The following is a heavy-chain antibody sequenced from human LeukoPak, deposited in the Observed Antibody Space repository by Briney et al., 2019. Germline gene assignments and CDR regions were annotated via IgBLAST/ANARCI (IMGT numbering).Heavy chain of an antibody. V-gene: IGHV3-23*01. CDR3: AKDRPVRYFHWLPSFDI. CDR1: GFTFSSYA. J-gene: IGHJ3*02. D-gene: IGHD3-9*01. Sequence: PGGSLRLSCAASGFTFSSYAMSWVRQAPGKGLEWVSAISGSGGSTYYADSVKGRFTISRDNSKNTLYLQMNSLRAEDTAVYYCAKDRPVRYFHWLPSFDIWGQGTMVTVSS. CDR2: ISGSGGST.